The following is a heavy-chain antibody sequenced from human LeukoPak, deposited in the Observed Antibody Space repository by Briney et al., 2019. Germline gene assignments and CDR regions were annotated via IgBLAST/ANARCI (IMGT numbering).Heavy chain of an antibody. CDR3: ARVPARQLLPDY. CDR1: GVSNSNPTYY. J-gene: IGHJ4*02. Sequence: SETLSLTCSVSGVSNSNPTYYWGWIRQPPEKGLEWIVIFYYSGNTYYNPSLKSRASISVDTSNNQFSLRLNSVTAADTAVYYCARVPARQLLPDYWGQGTLVTVSS. D-gene: IGHD6-19*01. V-gene: IGHV4-39*01. CDR2: FYYSGNT.